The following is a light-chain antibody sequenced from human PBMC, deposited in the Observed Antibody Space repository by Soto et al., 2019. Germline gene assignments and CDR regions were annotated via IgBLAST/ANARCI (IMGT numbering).Light chain of an antibody. V-gene: IGLV2-14*01. CDR2: EVT. Sequence: QSVLTQPASVSGSPGQSITISCTGTSRDVGRFNFVSWYQQHPGKAPKLIIFEVTNRPSGVSNRFSGSKSGNTASLTISGLQAEDEADYYCSSYTSSSTYVFGTGTKVTVL. J-gene: IGLJ1*01. CDR3: SSYTSSSTYV. CDR1: SRDVGRFNF.